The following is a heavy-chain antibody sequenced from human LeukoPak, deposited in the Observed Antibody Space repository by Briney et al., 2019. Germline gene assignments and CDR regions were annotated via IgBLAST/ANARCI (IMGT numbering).Heavy chain of an antibody. Sequence: SSETLSLTCTVSGGSISSHYWSWIRQPPGKGLEWIGYIYYSGSTNYNPSLKSRVTISVDTSKSQVSLKLSSVTAADTAVYYCARDSPDGYTSGHHFYYMDVWGNGTTVTVSS. CDR1: GGSISSHY. D-gene: IGHD5-18*01. V-gene: IGHV4-59*11. CDR2: IYYSGST. CDR3: ARDSPDGYTSGHHFYYMDV. J-gene: IGHJ6*03.